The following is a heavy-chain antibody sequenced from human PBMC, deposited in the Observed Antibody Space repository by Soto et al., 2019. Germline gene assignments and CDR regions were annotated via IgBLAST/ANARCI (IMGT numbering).Heavy chain of an antibody. CDR2: INHSGST. CDR3: ARDVTARGLELLGVGWFDP. D-gene: IGHD1-7*01. V-gene: IGHV4-34*01. Sequence: SETLSLTCAVYGGSFSGYYWSWIRQPPGKGLEWIGEINHSGSTNYNPSLKSRVTISVDTSKNQFSLKLSSVTAADTAVYYCARDVTARGLELLGVGWFDPWGQGTLVTVSS. CDR1: GGSFSGYY. J-gene: IGHJ5*02.